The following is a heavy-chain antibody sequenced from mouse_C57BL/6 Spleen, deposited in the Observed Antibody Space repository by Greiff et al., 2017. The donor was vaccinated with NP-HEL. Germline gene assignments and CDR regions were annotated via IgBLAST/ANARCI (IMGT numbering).Heavy chain of an antibody. CDR2: IYPSSGYT. V-gene: IGHV1-7*01. Sequence: VQLVESGAELAKPGASVTLSCKASGYTFTSYWMHWVNQRPGQGLEWIGYIYPSSGYTKYNKKIKDKATLTEDKSTSTAYMQRSRLTYEDSAVYYCAREDYYGSSYVGYWGQGTTLTVSA. D-gene: IGHD1-1*01. CDR1: GYTFTSYW. J-gene: IGHJ2*01. CDR3: AREDYYGSSYVGY.